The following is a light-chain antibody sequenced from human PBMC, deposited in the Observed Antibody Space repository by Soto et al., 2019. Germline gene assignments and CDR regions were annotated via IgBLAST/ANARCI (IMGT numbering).Light chain of an antibody. V-gene: IGKV3-11*01. CDR1: QSVSID. Sequence: EVVLTRSPATLSLSPGDRATLSCRASQSVSIDFAWYQQKPGQAPRLLIYDASNRATGIPARFSGSGSGTDFTLTISSLEPEDFAVYYCQHRHNFGPGTKVDIK. CDR2: DAS. J-gene: IGKJ3*01. CDR3: QHRHN.